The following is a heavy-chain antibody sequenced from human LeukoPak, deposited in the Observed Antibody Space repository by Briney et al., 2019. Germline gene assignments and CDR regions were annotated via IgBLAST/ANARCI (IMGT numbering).Heavy chain of an antibody. J-gene: IGHJ4*02. CDR3: ARVSAMVTIFDQ. Sequence: SETLSLTCTGSGHAISSYYWRWLRQPPGKGLEGIGYIYYSGRSNYNPSLKGRLAISVDTSNNQFSLKLNSVTAADTAVYYCARVSAMVTIFDQWGQGTLVTVS. V-gene: IGHV4-59*01. D-gene: IGHD5-18*01. CDR1: GHAISSYY. CDR2: IYYSGRS.